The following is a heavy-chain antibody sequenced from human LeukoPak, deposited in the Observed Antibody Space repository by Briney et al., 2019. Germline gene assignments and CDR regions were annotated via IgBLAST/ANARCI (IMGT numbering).Heavy chain of an antibody. J-gene: IGHJ4*02. CDR2: INPTSTSI. CDR1: GFTLSDYS. Sequence: GGSLRLSCAASGFTLSDYSINWVRQAPGKGLEWVSSINPTSTSIYYADAVKGRFTISRDNAKSSLYLQMNSLRAEDTARYYRVRLRRNSDRSGYYYFYNYWGQGIQVTVSS. D-gene: IGHD3-22*01. V-gene: IGHV3-21*01. CDR3: VRLRRNSDRSGYYYFYNY.